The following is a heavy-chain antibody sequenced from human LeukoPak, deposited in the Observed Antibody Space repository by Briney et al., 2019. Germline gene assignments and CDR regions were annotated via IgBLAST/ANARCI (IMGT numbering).Heavy chain of an antibody. Sequence: GGSLRLSCAASAFTFRNYGMHWVRQAPGKGLEWVAFIRYDGGNKNYADSVKGRFTISRDNPKNTLYLQMNSLRAEDTAVYYCATHGSAHYYMDVWGKGTTVTISS. CDR1: AFTFRNYG. CDR3: ATHGSAHYYMDV. D-gene: IGHD2-2*03. V-gene: IGHV3-30*02. J-gene: IGHJ6*03. CDR2: IRYDGGNK.